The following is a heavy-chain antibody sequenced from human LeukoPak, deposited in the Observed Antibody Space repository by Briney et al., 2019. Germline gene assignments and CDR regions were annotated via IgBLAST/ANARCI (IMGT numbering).Heavy chain of an antibody. J-gene: IGHJ4*02. CDR2: INGNGGGT. CDR3: VRAIVGATLDY. CDR1: GFIFSNHA. V-gene: IGHV3-64D*06. Sequence: GGSLRLSCSASGFIFSNHAMHWVRQAPGKGLEYVSAINGNGGGTYNADSVKGRFTISRDNSKNTLYLQMSSLRADDTAVYYCVRAIVGATLDYWGQGTLDTVSS. D-gene: IGHD1-26*01.